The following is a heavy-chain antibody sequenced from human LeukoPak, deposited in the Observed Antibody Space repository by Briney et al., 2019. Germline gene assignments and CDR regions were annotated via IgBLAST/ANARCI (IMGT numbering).Heavy chain of an antibody. D-gene: IGHD2-21*01. V-gene: IGHV4-30-2*01. Sequence: SETLSLTCTVSGGSISSGGYYWSWIRQPPGKGLEWIGYIYHSGSTYYNPSLKSRVTISVDRSKNQFSLKLSSVTAADTAVYYCARDQGSGWGSSRVGFDYWGQGTLVTVSS. CDR3: ARDQGSGWGSSRVGFDY. J-gene: IGHJ4*02. CDR2: IYHSGST. CDR1: GGSISSGGYY.